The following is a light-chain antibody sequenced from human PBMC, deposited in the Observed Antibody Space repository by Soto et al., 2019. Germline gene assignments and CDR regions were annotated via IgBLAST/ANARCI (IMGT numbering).Light chain of an antibody. Sequence: DIQITQSPSSLSASVGDRVTITCRASQGISNYLAWYQQKPGKAPRLLIYDASNMEKGVPSRFTGSGSGTDFILTISSLQPEDIATYYCQQYENFPITFGQGTRLEIK. CDR1: QGISNY. J-gene: IGKJ5*01. CDR3: QQYENFPIT. V-gene: IGKV1-33*01. CDR2: DAS.